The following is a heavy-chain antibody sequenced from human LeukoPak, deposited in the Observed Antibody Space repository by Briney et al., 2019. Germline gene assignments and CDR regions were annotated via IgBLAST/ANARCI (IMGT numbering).Heavy chain of an antibody. CDR2: IYCSGST. J-gene: IGHJ4*02. CDR1: GGSISSYY. CDR3: ARDDGDSTFDY. D-gene: IGHD4-17*01. Sequence: SETLSLTCTVSGGSISSYYWSWIRQPPGKGLEWIGYIYCSGSTNYNPSLKSRVTISVDTSKNQCSLKLSSVTAADTAVYYCARDDGDSTFDYWGQGTLVTVSS. V-gene: IGHV4-59*01.